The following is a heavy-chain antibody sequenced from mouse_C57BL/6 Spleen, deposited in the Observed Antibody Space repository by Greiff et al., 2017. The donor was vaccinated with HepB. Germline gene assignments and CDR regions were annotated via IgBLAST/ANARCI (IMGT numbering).Heavy chain of an antibody. Sequence: QVQLQQSGAELVRPGASVKLSCKASGYTFTDYYINWVKQRPGQGLEWIARIYPGSGHTYYNEKFKGKATLTAEKTSSTAYRQLSSLTSADSAVYFCARSLYDYDEAYAMDYWGQGTSVTVSS. J-gene: IGHJ4*01. CDR3: ARSLYDYDEAYAMDY. CDR2: IYPGSGHT. CDR1: GYTFTDYY. D-gene: IGHD2-4*01. V-gene: IGHV1-76*01.